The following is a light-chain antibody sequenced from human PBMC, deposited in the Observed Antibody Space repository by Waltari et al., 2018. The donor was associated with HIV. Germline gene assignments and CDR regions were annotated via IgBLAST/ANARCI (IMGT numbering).Light chain of an antibody. V-gene: IGLV3-21*02. CDR1: NTGSKS. CDR2: EES. J-gene: IGLJ3*02. Sequence: SNVLTQPPSVSVAPGQTARITCGGNNTGSKSVHWYQQRPGQAPVVVVFEESDRPAGSPERFAGSNSGNTATLTISRVEAGDEADYYCQVWDSSRDWVFGGGTKLTVL. CDR3: QVWDSSRDWV.